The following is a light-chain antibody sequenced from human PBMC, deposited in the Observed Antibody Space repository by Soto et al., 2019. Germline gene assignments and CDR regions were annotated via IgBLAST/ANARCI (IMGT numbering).Light chain of an antibody. V-gene: IGKV3-20*01. CDR3: QQYGSSPRT. J-gene: IGKJ1*01. CDR1: QSVSSSD. CDR2: GAS. Sequence: EIVLTQSPCTLSLSPGERATLSCGASQSVSSSDLAWYQQKPGQAPRLLMYGASSRATGIPDRFSGSGSGTDFTLTISRLEPEDFAVYYCQQYGSSPRTCGQGTKADIK.